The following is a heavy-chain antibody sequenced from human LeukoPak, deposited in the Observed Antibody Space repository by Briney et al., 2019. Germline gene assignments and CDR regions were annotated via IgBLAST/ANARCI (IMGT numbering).Heavy chain of an antibody. CDR1: GYTFTSYD. D-gene: IGHD2-15*01. CDR3: ARQSRGQLLPHGWFDP. V-gene: IGHV1-69*13. CDR2: IIPIFGTA. Sequence: SVKVSCKASGYTFTSYDINWVRQAPGQGLEWMGGIIPIFGTANYAQKFQGRVTITADESTSTAYMELSSLRSEDTAVYYCARQSRGQLLPHGWFDPWGQGTLVTVSS. J-gene: IGHJ5*02.